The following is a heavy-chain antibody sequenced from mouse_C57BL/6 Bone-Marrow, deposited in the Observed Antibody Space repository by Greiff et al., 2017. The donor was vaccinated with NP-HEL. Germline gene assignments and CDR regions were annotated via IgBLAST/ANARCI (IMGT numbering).Heavy chain of an antibody. D-gene: IGHD2-5*01. J-gene: IGHJ4*01. V-gene: IGHV1-15*01. CDR3: TLLYYSNFYYAMDY. Sequence: VQLQQSGAELVRPGASVTLSCKASGYTFTDYEMHWVKQTPVHGLEWIGAIDPETGGTAYNQKFKGKAILTADKSSSTAYMELRSLTSEDSAVYYCTLLYYSNFYYAMDYWGQGTSVTVSS. CDR1: GYTFTDYE. CDR2: IDPETGGT.